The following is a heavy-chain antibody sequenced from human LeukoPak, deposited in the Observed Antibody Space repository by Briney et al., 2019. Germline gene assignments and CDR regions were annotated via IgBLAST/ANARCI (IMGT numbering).Heavy chain of an antibody. D-gene: IGHD1-26*01. CDR2: ISYDGSNK. J-gene: IGHJ4*02. Sequence: GGSLRLSCAASRFTFSSYGMHWVRQAPGKGLEWVAVISYDGSNKYYADSVKGRFTISRDNSKNTLYLQMNSLRAEDTAVYYRAKEGSGGDLDYWGQGTLVTVSS. CDR3: AKEGSGGDLDY. CDR1: RFTFSSYG. V-gene: IGHV3-30*18.